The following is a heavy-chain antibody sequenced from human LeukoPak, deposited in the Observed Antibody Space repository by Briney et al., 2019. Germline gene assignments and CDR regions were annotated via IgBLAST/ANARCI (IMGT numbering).Heavy chain of an antibody. J-gene: IGHJ4*02. Sequence: PGKSLRLSCAASGLTVSIYTMHWVRQASGKGLEWVALISYDGTNKYYADSVKGRFTISRGNSKSTLYLQMNSLRAEDTAVYYCARAVGDCSGGSCYSELDYWGQGALVTVSS. V-gene: IGHV3-30*01. CDR3: ARAVGDCSGGSCYSELDY. CDR1: GLTVSIYT. D-gene: IGHD2-15*01. CDR2: ISYDGTNK.